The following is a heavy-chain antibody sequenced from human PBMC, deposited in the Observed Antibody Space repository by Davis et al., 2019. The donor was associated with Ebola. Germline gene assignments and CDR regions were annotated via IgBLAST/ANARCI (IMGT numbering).Heavy chain of an antibody. CDR2: IWYYGSNK. J-gene: IGHJ4*02. D-gene: IGHD1-26*01. V-gene: IGHV3-30*02. CDR3: AKEGRIVGATPAYFDY. CDR1: GFTFSSYG. Sequence: GESLKISCAASGFTFSSYGMHWVRQAPGKGLEWVADIWYYGSNKYYADSVKGRFTISRDNSKNTLYLQMNSLSAEDAAVYYCAKEGRIVGATPAYFDYWGQGTLVTVSS.